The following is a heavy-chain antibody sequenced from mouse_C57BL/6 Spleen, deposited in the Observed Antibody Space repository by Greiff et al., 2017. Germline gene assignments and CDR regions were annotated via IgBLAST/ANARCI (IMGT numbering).Heavy chain of an antibody. CDR3: TTYEGYFDV. D-gene: IGHD2-3*01. CDR2: IRNKANNHAT. CDR1: GFTFSDDW. Sequence: EVNVVASGGGLVQPGGSMKLSCGASGFTFSDDWMDWVRQSPEKGLEWVAEIRNKANNHATYYAVSVKGRFTISRDDSKSSVYLQMNSLRAEDTCIYYCTTYEGYFDVWGTGTTVTVSS. J-gene: IGHJ1*03. V-gene: IGHV6-6*01.